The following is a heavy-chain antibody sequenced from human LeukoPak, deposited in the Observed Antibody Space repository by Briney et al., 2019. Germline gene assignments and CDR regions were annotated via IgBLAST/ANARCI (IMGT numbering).Heavy chain of an antibody. CDR2: IYYSGST. V-gene: IGHV4-59*11. CDR1: GGSISSHY. D-gene: IGHD3-22*01. CDR3: ARTNYYDSSGYRYYYYYYYMDV. Sequence: SETLSLTCTVSGGSISSHYWSWIRQPPGKGLEWIGYIYYSGSTNYNPSLKSRVTISVDTSKNQFSLKLSSVTAADTAVYYCARTNYYDSSGYRYYYYYYYMDVWGKGTTVTVSS. J-gene: IGHJ6*03.